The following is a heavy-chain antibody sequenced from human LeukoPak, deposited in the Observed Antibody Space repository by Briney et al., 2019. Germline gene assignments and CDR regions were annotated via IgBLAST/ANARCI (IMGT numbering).Heavy chain of an antibody. Sequence: SETLSLTCTVSGGSISSSSYYWGWIRQPPGKGLEWIGSIYYSGSTYYNPSLGSTYYNPSLQSRVTMSVDTSNNQFSLKLSSVTAADTAVYYCARHSHYYNSKGFDYWGQGTLVTVSS. D-gene: IGHD3-22*01. CDR1: GGSISSSSYY. CDR2: IYYSGSTYYNPSLGST. J-gene: IGHJ4*02. V-gene: IGHV4-39*01. CDR3: ARHSHYYNSKGFDY.